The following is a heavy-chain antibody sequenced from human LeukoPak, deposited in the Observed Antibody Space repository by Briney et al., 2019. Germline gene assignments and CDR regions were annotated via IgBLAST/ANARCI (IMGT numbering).Heavy chain of an antibody. CDR2: IYTSGNT. J-gene: IGHJ5*02. CDR1: GGSISSYY. V-gene: IGHV4-4*07. Sequence: SETLSLTCTVSGGSISSYYWSWIRQPAGEGLEWIGRIYTSGNTNYNPSLKSRVTMSADTSKKQFSLKLSSVTAADTAVYYCVVVPAALPTQNWFDPWGQGTLVTVSS. D-gene: IGHD2-2*01. CDR3: VVVPAALPTQNWFDP.